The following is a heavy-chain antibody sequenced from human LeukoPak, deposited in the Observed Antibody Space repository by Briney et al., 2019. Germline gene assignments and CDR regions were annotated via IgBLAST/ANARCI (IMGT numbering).Heavy chain of an antibody. D-gene: IGHD3-16*01. Sequence: GGSLRLSCAASGFTFSNAWMSWVRQAPGKGLEWVGRIKSKTDGGTTDYAAPVKGRFTISRDDSKNTLYLQMNSLKTEDTAVYYCTTDRMVILYYFDYWGQGTLVTVSS. J-gene: IGHJ4*02. CDR3: TTDRMVILYYFDY. CDR2: IKSKTDGGTT. CDR1: GFTFSNAW. V-gene: IGHV3-15*01.